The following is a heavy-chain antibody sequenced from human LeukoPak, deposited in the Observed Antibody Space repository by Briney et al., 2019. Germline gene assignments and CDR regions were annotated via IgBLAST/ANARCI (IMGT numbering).Heavy chain of an antibody. D-gene: IGHD1-1*01. V-gene: IGHV4-39*07. CDR3: ARTNWNDRWYFDY. CDR2: IYYSGST. CDR1: GGSISSSSYY. Sequence: SETLSLTRTVSGGSISSSSYYWGWIRRPPGKGLEWIGSIYYSGSTYYNPSLKSRVTISVDTSKNQFSLKLSSVTAADTAVYYCARTNWNDRWYFDYWGQGTLVTVSS. J-gene: IGHJ4*02.